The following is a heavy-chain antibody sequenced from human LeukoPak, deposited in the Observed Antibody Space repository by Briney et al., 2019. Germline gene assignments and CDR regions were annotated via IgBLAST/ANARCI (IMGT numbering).Heavy chain of an antibody. CDR3: ARPCGGDCSFLDI. J-gene: IGHJ3*02. Sequence: GGSLRLSCAASGFTFSDWYMNWVRQAPGKGLEWISCIGTSSTNTHYADSVKGRFTISRDNTKNSVHLQLKNVRAGDTAVYYCARPCGGDCSFLDIWGQGTMVTVSS. CDR1: GFTFSDWY. D-gene: IGHD2-21*01. V-gene: IGHV3-11*01. CDR2: IGTSSTNT.